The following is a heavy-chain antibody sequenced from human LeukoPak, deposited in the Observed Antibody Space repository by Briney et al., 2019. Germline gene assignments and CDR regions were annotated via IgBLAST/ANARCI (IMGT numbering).Heavy chain of an antibody. CDR1: GGSISSSSYY. Sequence: PSETLSLTCTVSGGSISSSSYYWGWIRQPPGKGLEWIGSIYYSGSTYYNPSLKSRVTISVDTSKNQFSLKLSSVTAADTAVYYCARHGRMVRGVIRAPLPGQFDYWGQGTLVTVSS. V-gene: IGHV4-39*01. CDR2: IYYSGST. D-gene: IGHD3-10*01. CDR3: ARHGRMVRGVIRAPLPGQFDY. J-gene: IGHJ4*02.